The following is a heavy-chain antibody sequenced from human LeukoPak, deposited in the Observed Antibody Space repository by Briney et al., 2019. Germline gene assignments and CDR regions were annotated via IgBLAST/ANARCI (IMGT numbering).Heavy chain of an antibody. V-gene: IGHV1-18*01. D-gene: IGHD1-26*01. CDR1: GYTFTSYG. J-gene: IGHJ6*02. Sequence: ASVKVSCKASGYTFTSYGISWVRRAPGQGLEWMGWISAYNGNTNYAQKLQGRVTMTTDTSTSTAYMELRSLRSDDTAVYYCARDPGGGSLIWRYYYGMDVWGQGTTVTVSS. CDR2: ISAYNGNT. CDR3: ARDPGGGSLIWRYYYGMDV.